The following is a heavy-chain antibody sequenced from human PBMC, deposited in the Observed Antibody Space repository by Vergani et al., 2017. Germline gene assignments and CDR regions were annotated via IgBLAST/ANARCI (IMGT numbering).Heavy chain of an antibody. V-gene: IGHV1-18*01. Sequence: QVQLVQSGAEVKKPGSSVKVSCKASGGTFSSYGISWVRQAPGQGLEWMGWISAYNGNTNYAQKLQGRVTMTTDTSTSTAYMELRSLRSDDTAVYYCARADANDNPLLWFGESNWGQGTLVTISS. CDR2: ISAYNGNT. J-gene: IGHJ4*02. CDR3: ARADANDNPLLWFGESN. D-gene: IGHD3-10*01. CDR1: GGTFSSYG.